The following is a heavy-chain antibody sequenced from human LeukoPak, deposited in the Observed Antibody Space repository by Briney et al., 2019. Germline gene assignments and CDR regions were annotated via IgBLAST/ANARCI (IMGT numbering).Heavy chain of an antibody. D-gene: IGHD4-17*01. V-gene: IGHV3-30-3*01. Sequence: GGSLRLSCAASGFTFSSYAMHWVRQAPGKGLEWVAVISYDGSNKYYADSVKGRFTISRDNSKNTLYLQMNSLRAEDTAVYYCARDGYGDYGSPPYWYFDLWGRGTLVTVSS. CDR2: ISYDGSNK. J-gene: IGHJ2*01. CDR3: ARDGYGDYGSPPYWYFDL. CDR1: GFTFSSYA.